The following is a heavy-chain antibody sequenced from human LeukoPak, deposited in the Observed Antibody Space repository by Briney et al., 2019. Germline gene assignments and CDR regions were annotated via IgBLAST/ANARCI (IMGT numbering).Heavy chain of an antibody. D-gene: IGHD1-26*01. CDR3: VKSDNIVGATYFDY. CDR2: ISSNGGST. J-gene: IGHJ4*02. Sequence: PGGSLRLSCSASGFTFRSYALHWVRQAPGKGLEYVSSISSNGGSTYYADSVKGRFTISRDNSKNTLYLHMSSLRAEDTAVYYCVKSDNIVGATYFDYWGQGTLVTASS. CDR1: GFTFRSYA. V-gene: IGHV3-64D*09.